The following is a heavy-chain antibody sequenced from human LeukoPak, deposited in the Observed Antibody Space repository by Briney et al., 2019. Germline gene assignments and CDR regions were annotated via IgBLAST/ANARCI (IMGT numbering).Heavy chain of an antibody. CDR3: ASVPPVPAAIWEFDY. V-gene: IGHV1-18*01. D-gene: IGHD2-2*01. CDR1: GYTFTSYG. CDR2: ISAYNGNT. J-gene: IGHJ4*02. Sequence: ASVKVSCKASGYTFTSYGISWVRQAPGQGLEWMGWISAYNGNTNYAQKLQGRVTMTTDTSTSTAYMGLRSLRSDDTAVYYCASVPPVPAAIWEFDYWGQGTLVTVSS.